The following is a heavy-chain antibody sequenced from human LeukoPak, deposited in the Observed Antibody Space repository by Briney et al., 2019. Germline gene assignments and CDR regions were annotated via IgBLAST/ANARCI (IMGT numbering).Heavy chain of an antibody. CDR1: GFTFNNYI. CDR2: ISSSSDYI. J-gene: IGHJ4*02. V-gene: IGHV3-21*01. CDR3: AKDLRAGYSSGCPFDY. Sequence: GGSLRLSCAASGFTFNNYIMNWVRQAPGKGLEWVSSISSSSDYIYYADSVKGRFTISRDNAKNSLYLQMNSLRAEDMAVYYCAKDLRAGYSSGCPFDYWGQGTLVTVSS. D-gene: IGHD6-19*01.